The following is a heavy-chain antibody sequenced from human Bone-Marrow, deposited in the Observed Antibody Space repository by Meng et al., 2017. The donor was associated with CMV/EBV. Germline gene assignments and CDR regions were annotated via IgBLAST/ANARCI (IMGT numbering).Heavy chain of an antibody. CDR3: TRHGGYDSSGYYVH. CDR1: GFPFSGSA. V-gene: IGHV3-73*01. J-gene: IGHJ4*02. Sequence: GESPKIPCAASGFPFSGSAMHWVRQASGKGPEWVGRIRSKANSYATAYAASVKGRFTIPRDDSKNTAYLQMNSLKTEDTAVYYCTRHGGYDSSGYYVHWGQGTLVTVSS. CDR2: IRSKANSYAT. D-gene: IGHD3-22*01.